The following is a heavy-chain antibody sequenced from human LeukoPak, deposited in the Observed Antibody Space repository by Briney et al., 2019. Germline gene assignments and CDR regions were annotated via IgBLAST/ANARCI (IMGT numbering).Heavy chain of an antibody. D-gene: IGHD2-15*01. CDR3: ARERTLTSCYDY. CDR2: INPNSGGT. J-gene: IGHJ4*02. Sequence: GASVKVTCKASGYTFTGYYMHWVRQAPGQGLEWMGWINPNSGGTNYAQKFQGRVTMTRDTSISTAYMELSRLRSDDTAVYYCARERTLTSCYDYWGQGTLVTVSS. CDR1: GYTFTGYY. V-gene: IGHV1-2*02.